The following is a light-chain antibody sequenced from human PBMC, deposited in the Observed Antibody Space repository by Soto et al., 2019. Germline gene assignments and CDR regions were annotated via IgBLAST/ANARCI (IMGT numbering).Light chain of an antibody. V-gene: IGKV1-39*01. CDR2: LAS. CDR3: QQSFNTPPDT. Sequence: DIPMTQSPSSLSASVGDRVTITCRASQNINTHLNWYQQKPGKAPQLLIYLASTLKSGVPSRFSGAGSGTDFTLSISNLQPEDSATYYCQQSFNTPPDTFGQGTRLEIK. CDR1: QNINTH. J-gene: IGKJ2*01.